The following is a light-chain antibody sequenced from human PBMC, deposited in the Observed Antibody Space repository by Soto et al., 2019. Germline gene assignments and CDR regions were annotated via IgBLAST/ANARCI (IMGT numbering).Light chain of an antibody. J-gene: IGLJ1*01. CDR3: SSYTSGTTFV. V-gene: IGLV2-14*01. Sequence: QSVLNRPSSVSRSPGQSITISCTGTSSDVGGYNYVSWYQQEPGKAPKLMICDVSNRPSGVSNRFSGSKSGNTASLTISGLQAEDETDYYCSSYTSGTTFVFGPGPKITVL. CDR2: DVS. CDR1: SSDVGGYNY.